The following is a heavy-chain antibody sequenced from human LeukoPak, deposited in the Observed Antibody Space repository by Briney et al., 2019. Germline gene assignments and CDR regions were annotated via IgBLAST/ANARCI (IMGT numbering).Heavy chain of an antibody. V-gene: IGHV2-5*01. J-gene: IGHJ5*02. CDR3: AHNGLYH. CDR2: IYWNDDQ. CDR1: GFSLSTSGVG. Sequence: SGPTLVKPTQTLTLTCTFSGFSLSTSGVGVAWIRQSPGQALEWLAVIYWNDDQRYSPSLKSRLTITKDTSKNQVVLTMTNMDPADTATYHCAHNGLYHWGQGTLVTVSS. D-gene: IGHD2-15*01.